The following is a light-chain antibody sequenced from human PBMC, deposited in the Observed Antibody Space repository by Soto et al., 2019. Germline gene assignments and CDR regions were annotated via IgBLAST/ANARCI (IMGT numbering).Light chain of an antibody. J-gene: IGKJ2*01. CDR3: QHYGTSLYT. Sequence: DIVLTQSPGTLSLSPGERATLSCRASQIISSTYLGWYQQKPGQAPRLIIYGASSRATGIPDRFSGSGSVTDFTLTISRLAPEDFAVYYCQHYGTSLYTFGQGTKLESK. CDR1: QIISSTY. CDR2: GAS. V-gene: IGKV3-20*01.